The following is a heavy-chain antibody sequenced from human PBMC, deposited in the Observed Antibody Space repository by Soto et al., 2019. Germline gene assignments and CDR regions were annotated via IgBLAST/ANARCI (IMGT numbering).Heavy chain of an antibody. V-gene: IGHV4-30-2*04. D-gene: IGHD3-16*02. CDR3: ARGTFRVQSYGYFFAF. CDR2: IYHSGST. Sequence: TPGKGLEWIGYIYHSGSTYYNPSLKSRVTISVDTSKNQFSLNLTSVTAADTAAFYCARGTFRVQSYGYFFAFWGQGALVT. J-gene: IGHJ4*02.